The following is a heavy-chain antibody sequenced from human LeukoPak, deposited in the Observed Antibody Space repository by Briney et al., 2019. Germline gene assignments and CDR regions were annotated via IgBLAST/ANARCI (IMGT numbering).Heavy chain of an antibody. D-gene: IGHD4-17*01. CDR2: ISSSSSTI. J-gene: IGHJ5*02. CDR3: ARVDTVPTEGDDH. Sequence: GGSLRLSCAASGFTFSSYSMNWVRQAPGKGLEWVSYISSSSSTIYYADSVKGRFTISRDNAKNSLYLQMNSLRAEDTAVYYCARVDTVPTEGDDHWGQGTLVTVSS. CDR1: GFTFSSYS. V-gene: IGHV3-48*01.